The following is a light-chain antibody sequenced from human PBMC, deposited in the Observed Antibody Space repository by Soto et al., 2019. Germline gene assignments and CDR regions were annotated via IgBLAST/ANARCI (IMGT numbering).Light chain of an antibody. V-gene: IGKV1-33*01. Sequence: DIQMTQSPSSLSASVGDRVTITCQASQNINNYLNWYQQKPGRAPKLLIYDASNLEAGVPSRFRGSGSGTDFTITISRLQPEDTATYYCQQYETLPTFGQGTRLEIK. CDR1: QNINNY. CDR2: DAS. J-gene: IGKJ5*01. CDR3: QQYETLPT.